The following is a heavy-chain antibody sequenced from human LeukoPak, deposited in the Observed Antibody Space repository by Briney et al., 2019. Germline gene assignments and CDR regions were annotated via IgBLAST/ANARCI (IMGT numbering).Heavy chain of an antibody. CDR2: INPSGGST. D-gene: IGHD5-18*01. CDR1: EHTFSTYN. Sequence: ASVKVSCKASEHTFSTYNTHWVRQAPGQGLEWMGIINPSGGSTSYAQKFQGRVTMTRDTSTSTVYMELSSLRSEDTAVYYCAREGYSYGYGDYWGQGTLVTVSS. V-gene: IGHV1-46*01. CDR3: AREGYSYGYGDY. J-gene: IGHJ4*02.